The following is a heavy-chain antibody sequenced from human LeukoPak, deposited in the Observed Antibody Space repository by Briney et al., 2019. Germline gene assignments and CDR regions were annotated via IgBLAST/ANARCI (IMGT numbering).Heavy chain of an antibody. CDR1: GFTFSSYA. V-gene: IGHV3-30*04. D-gene: IGHD5-18*01. CDR3: ARSGYRNVYGARLKYYFDY. CDR2: ISYDGSNK. J-gene: IGHJ4*02. Sequence: PGGSLRLSCAASGFTFSSYAMHWVRQAPGKGLEWVAVISYDGSNKYYADSVKGRFTISRDNSKNTLYLQMNSLRAEDTAVYYCARSGYRNVYGARLKYYFDYWGQGTLVTVSS.